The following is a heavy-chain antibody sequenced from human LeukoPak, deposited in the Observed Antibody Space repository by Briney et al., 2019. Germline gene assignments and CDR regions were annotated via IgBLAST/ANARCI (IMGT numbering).Heavy chain of an antibody. V-gene: IGHV3-66*01. CDR3: ARDRSSSWYGENWFDP. D-gene: IGHD6-13*01. CDR1: GFTFSSYR. J-gene: IGHJ5*02. Sequence: GGSLRLSCAASGFTFSSYRMNWVRQAPGKGLEWVSVIYSGGSTYYADSVKGRFTISRDNSKNTLYLQMNSLRAEDTAVYYCARDRSSSWYGENWFDPWGQGTLVTVSS. CDR2: IYSGGST.